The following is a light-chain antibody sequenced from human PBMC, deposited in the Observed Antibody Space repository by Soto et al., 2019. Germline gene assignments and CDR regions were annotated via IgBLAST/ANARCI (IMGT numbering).Light chain of an antibody. CDR3: HQNYDLPWT. CDR1: QTISGNY. Sequence: EIALTQSPASLSLSPGESVTLSCRTSQTISGNYLSWYQRRPGQAPRLLIFGASIRATDIPARFSGSGSGRDFTLAITSLEPEDFAVDYCHQNYDLPWTFGQGTKLEMK. V-gene: IGKV3D-7*01. CDR2: GAS. J-gene: IGKJ2*02.